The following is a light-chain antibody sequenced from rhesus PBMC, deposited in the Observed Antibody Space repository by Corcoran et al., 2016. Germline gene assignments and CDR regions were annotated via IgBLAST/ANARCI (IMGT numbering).Light chain of an antibody. CDR3: QHGYGTPWT. CDR2: KAS. Sequence: DIRMTQSPSSLSASVGDRVTITFRASENINNYLNWYQQKPGKAPKLLVYKASTLQTGVPSRFSGSGSGTDDTFTSSSLQPEDVATYYFQHGYGTPWTFGQGTRVEIK. CDR1: ENINNY. V-gene: IGKV1-74*01. J-gene: IGKJ1*01.